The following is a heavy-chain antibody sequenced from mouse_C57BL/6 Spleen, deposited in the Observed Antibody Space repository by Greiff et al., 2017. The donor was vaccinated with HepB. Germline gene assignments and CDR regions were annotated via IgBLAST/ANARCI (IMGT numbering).Heavy chain of an antibody. CDR1: GYTFTDYN. CDR2: INPNNGGT. CDR3: ARESDRGEDYYFDY. V-gene: IGHV1-22*01. Sequence: EVQLQQSGPELVKPGASVKMSCKASGYTFTDYNMHWVKQSHGKSLEWIGYINPNNGGTSYNQKFKCKATLIVNKSSSTAYMGLRSLSSEDYAVYICARESDRGEDYYFDYWGQGTTLAVSS. J-gene: IGHJ2*01. D-gene: IGHD1-3*01.